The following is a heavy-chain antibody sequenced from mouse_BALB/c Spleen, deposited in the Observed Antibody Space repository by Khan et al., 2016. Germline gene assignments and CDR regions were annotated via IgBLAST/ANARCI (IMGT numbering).Heavy chain of an antibody. Sequence: QIQLVQSGPELKKPGETVRISCKASGYTFTTAGMQWVQKMPGKGLKWIGWINTHSGVPKYAEDFKGRFAFSLETSANTAYLQISNRKNEDTATYFCARCGNFFHWYFDVWGAGTTVTVSS. CDR1: GYTFTTAG. J-gene: IGHJ1*01. CDR3: ARCGNFFHWYFDV. D-gene: IGHD2-1*01. CDR2: INTHSGVP. V-gene: IGHV9-4*02.